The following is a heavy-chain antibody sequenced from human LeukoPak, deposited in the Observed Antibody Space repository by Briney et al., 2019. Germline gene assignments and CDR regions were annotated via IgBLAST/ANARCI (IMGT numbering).Heavy chain of an antibody. CDR3: ASTSGYCSGGNCYSAFDY. CDR2: IYYSGST. D-gene: IGHD2-15*01. V-gene: IGHV4-59*01. Sequence: GSLRLSCAASGYTFSNAWMSWIRQAPGKGLEWIGYIYYSGSTNYNPSLKSRLTISVDTSNNQFSLKLSSVTAADTAVYYCASTSGYCSGGNCYSAFDYWGQGTLVTVSS. CDR1: GYTFSNAW. J-gene: IGHJ4*02.